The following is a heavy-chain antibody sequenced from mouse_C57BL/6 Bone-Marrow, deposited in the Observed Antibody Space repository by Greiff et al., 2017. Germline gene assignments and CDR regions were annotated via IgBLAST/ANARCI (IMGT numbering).Heavy chain of an antibody. CDR1: GFSLTSYG. J-gene: IGHJ4*01. CDR2: IWRGGST. Sequence: QVQLKQSGPGLVQPSQSLSITCTVSGFSLTSYGVHWVRQSPGKGLEWLGVIWRGGSTDYNAAFMSRLSTTKDNSKSQVFFNMNSLQADDTAIYYCAKKRYGNRPYYAMDYWGQGTSVTVSS. V-gene: IGHV2-5*01. CDR3: AKKRYGNRPYYAMDY. D-gene: IGHD2-10*02.